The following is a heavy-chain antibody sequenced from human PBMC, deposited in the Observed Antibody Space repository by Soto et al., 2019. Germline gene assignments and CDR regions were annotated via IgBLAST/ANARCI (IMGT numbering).Heavy chain of an antibody. J-gene: IGHJ6*02. D-gene: IGHD3-16*01. V-gene: IGHV1-18*04. CDR2: ISAYNGNT. CDR3: ARDRVGGPGLYYFYGMDV. CDR1: GYTFTSYG. Sequence: QVQLVQSGAEVKKPGASVKVSCKASGYTFTSYGISWVRQAPGQGLEWMGWISAYNGNTNYAQKLQGRVTMTTDTSTSTAYRELRSVRSDDTAVYYCARDRVGGPGLYYFYGMDVWGQGTTVTVSS.